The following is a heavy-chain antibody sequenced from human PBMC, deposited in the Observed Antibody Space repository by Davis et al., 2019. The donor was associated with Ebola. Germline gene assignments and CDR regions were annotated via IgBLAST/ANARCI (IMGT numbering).Heavy chain of an antibody. Sequence: PGGSLRLSCATSGFTFSVFWMSWVRQAPGKGLEWLSGISGTGVATYYTDSVRGRFTLSRDNSRNTVDLQMSGLRAEDTAVYFCAKQRGNSFASLIDFWGQGTLVAVSS. CDR2: ISGTGVAT. D-gene: IGHD3-10*01. V-gene: IGHV3-23*01. J-gene: IGHJ4*02. CDR1: GFTFSVFW. CDR3: AKQRGNSFASLIDF.